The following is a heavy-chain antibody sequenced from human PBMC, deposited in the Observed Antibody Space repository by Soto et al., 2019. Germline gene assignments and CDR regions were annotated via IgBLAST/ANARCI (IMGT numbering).Heavy chain of an antibody. J-gene: IGHJ5*02. CDR1: GGSITSGGYY. V-gene: IGHV4-31*03. CDR2: IYYSGFT. CDR3: ARSVFP. Sequence: QVQLQESGPGLVKPSQTLSLTCTVSGGSITSGGYYWSWIRQHPGKGLEWIGYIYYSGFTYYTPAPXSXXTMSVDTSKNQFSLKLSSVTAADTAVYYCARSVFPWGQGTLVTVSS.